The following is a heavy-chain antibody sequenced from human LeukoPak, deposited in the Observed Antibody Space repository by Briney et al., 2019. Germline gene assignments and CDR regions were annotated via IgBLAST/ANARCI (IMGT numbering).Heavy chain of an antibody. D-gene: IGHD2-2*01. CDR2: INHSGST. Sequence: SETLSLTCAVYGGSFSGYYWSWIRQPPGKGLEWIGEINHSGSTNYNPSLKSRVTISVDTSKNQFFLKLSSVTAADTAVYYCARFLGYCSSTSCYDAFDIWGQGTMVTVSS. J-gene: IGHJ3*02. CDR3: ARFLGYCSSTSCYDAFDI. CDR1: GGSFSGYY. V-gene: IGHV4-34*01.